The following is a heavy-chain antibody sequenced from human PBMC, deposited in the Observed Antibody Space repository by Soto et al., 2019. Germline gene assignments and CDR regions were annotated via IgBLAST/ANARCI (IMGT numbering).Heavy chain of an antibody. J-gene: IGHJ4*02. V-gene: IGHV4-59*01. CDR3: ARGVGYCTNGVCYLDY. CDR1: GGSISSYY. Sequence: SETLSLACTVSGGSISSYYWSWIRQPPGKGLEWIGYIYYSGSTNYNPSLKSRVTISVDTSKNQFSLKLSSVTAADTAVYYCARGVGYCTNGVCYLDYWGQGTLVTVSS. D-gene: IGHD2-8*01. CDR2: IYYSGST.